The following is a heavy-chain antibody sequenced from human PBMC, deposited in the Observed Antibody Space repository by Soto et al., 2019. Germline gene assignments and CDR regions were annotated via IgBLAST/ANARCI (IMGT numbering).Heavy chain of an antibody. V-gene: IGHV3-15*07. J-gene: IGHJ4*02. CDR3: PPLALKYNSTWYNFSD. CDR2: IKSKLDGETI. D-gene: IGHD6-13*01. Sequence: EGQLVESGGGLVKPGGSLRLSCAASGFTFSNVWMNWVRQAPGKGLEWVGRIKSKLDGETIDYAAPVKGRFTISRDDSKNMLYLQMNSLKPEDTGVYSCPPLALKYNSTWYNFSDWGQGTLVTVSS. CDR1: GFTFSNVW.